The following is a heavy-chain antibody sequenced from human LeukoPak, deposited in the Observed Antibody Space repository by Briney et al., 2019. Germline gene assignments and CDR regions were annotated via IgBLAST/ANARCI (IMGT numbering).Heavy chain of an antibody. CDR2: IYHSGST. J-gene: IGHJ5*02. CDR3: AREEPHYGDYVSWFDP. Sequence: SETLSLTCTVSGGSISSSSYYWGWIRQPPGKGLEWIGSIYHSGSTYYNPSLKSRVTISVDTSKNQFSLKLSSVTAADTAVYYCAREEPHYGDYVSWFDPWGQGTLVTVSS. D-gene: IGHD4-17*01. CDR1: GGSISSSSYY. V-gene: IGHV4-39*07.